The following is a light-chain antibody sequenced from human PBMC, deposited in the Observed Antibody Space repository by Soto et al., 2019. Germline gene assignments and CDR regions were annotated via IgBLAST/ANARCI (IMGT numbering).Light chain of an antibody. CDR2: LGS. CDR1: QSLLHSNGYNY. Sequence: DIVMTQSPLSLPVTPGEPASISCRSSQSLLHSNGYNYLDWYLQKPGQSPQLLIYLGSNRASGVPDRFSGSGSGIDFTLKISRVEAEDVGVYYCMQALQTPWTFGQGTTVEIK. J-gene: IGKJ1*01. V-gene: IGKV2-28*01. CDR3: MQALQTPWT.